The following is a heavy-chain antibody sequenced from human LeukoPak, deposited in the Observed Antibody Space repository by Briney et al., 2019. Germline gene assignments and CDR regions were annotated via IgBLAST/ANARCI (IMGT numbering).Heavy chain of an antibody. V-gene: IGHV1-24*01. D-gene: IGHD2-2*02. Sequence: ASVKVSCKVSGYTLTELSMHWVRQAPGKGLEWMGGFDPEDGETIYAQKFQGRVTITADESTSTAYMELSSLRSEDTAVYYCARVRRSGYCSSTSCYRHGMDVWGQGTTVTVSS. CDR1: GYTLTELS. CDR3: ARVRRSGYCSSTSCYRHGMDV. J-gene: IGHJ6*02. CDR2: FDPEDGET.